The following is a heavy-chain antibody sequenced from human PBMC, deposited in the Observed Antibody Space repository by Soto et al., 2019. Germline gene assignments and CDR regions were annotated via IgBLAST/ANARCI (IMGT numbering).Heavy chain of an antibody. CDR1: GFTVSSNY. J-gene: IGHJ4*02. CDR2: IYSGGST. Sequence: SLRLSCAASGFTVSSNYMSWVRQSPGKGLEWVSVIYSGGSTYYADSVKGRLTISRDNSKNTLYLQMNSLRAEDTAVYYCARDSGYETEYWGQGTLVTVSS. D-gene: IGHD5-12*01. CDR3: ARDSGYETEY. V-gene: IGHV3-53*01.